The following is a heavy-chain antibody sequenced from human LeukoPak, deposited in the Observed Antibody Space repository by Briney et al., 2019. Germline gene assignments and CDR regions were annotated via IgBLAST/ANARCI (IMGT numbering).Heavy chain of an antibody. CDR3: AKGHMYYYDSSGSFDY. D-gene: IGHD3-22*01. Sequence: PGGSLRLSCAASGFTFSSYAMSWVRQAPGKGLEWVSAISGSGGSTYYADSVKGRFTISRDNSKDTLYLQMNSLRAEDTAVYYCAKGHMYYYDSSGSFDYWGQGTLVTVSS. J-gene: IGHJ4*02. CDR2: ISGSGGST. CDR1: GFTFSSYA. V-gene: IGHV3-23*01.